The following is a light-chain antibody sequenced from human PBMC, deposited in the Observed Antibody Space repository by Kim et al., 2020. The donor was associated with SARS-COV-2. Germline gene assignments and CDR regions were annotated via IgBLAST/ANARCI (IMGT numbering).Light chain of an antibody. CDR2: DVG. V-gene: IGLV2-14*03. CDR3: SSYTTSTTRV. J-gene: IGLJ3*02. Sequence: QSALTQPASVSGSPGQSITISRSGSSSDVGGYNYVSWYQQHQGKAPKLIIYDVGTRPSGVSYRFSGSKSGNTASLTISGLQTEDEADYYCSSYTTSTTRVFGGGTQLTVL. CDR1: SSDVGGYNY.